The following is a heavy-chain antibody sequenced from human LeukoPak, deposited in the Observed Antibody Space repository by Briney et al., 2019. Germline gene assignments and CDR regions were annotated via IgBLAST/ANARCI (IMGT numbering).Heavy chain of an antibody. CDR2: SYYSGST. Sequence: SESLSLTCTVSGGFISSYYWSWIRQPPGKGLEWIGYSYYSGSTNYNPSLKSRVTISVDTSKNQFSLKLSSVTAADTAVYYCARLKRLTTVAYWYFDLWGRGTLVTVSS. CDR1: GGFISSYY. D-gene: IGHD4-23*01. V-gene: IGHV4-59*08. CDR3: ARLKRLTTVAYWYFDL. J-gene: IGHJ2*01.